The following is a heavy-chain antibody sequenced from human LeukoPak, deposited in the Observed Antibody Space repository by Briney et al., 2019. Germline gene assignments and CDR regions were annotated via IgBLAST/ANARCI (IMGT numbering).Heavy chain of an antibody. CDR3: ARDDERGYRKPLDY. Sequence: GGSLRLSCAASGFTFSTYGMHWVRQAPGKRLEWVAVTWYDGSYKYYGDSVKGRFTISRDNSKNTLYLQMASLRVEDTAVYYCARDDERGYRKPLDYWGQGTLVTVSS. J-gene: IGHJ4*02. V-gene: IGHV3-33*01. CDR1: GFTFSTYG. CDR2: TWYDGSYK. D-gene: IGHD6-13*01.